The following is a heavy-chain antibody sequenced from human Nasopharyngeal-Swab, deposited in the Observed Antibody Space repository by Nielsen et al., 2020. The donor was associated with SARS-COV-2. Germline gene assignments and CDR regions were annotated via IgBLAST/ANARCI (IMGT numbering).Heavy chain of an antibody. Sequence: GGSLRLSCAASGFTFSSYGMHWVRQAPGKGLEWVAVISYDGSNKYYADSVKGRFTISRDNSKNTLYLQMNSLRAEYTAVYYCAKDGGNSGYYYYYYMDVWGKGTTVTVSS. D-gene: IGHD4-23*01. V-gene: IGHV3-30*18. CDR1: GFTFSSYG. CDR3: AKDGGNSGYYYYYYMDV. J-gene: IGHJ6*03. CDR2: ISYDGSNK.